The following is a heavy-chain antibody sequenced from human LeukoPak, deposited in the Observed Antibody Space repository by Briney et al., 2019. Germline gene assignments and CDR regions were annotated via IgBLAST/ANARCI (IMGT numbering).Heavy chain of an antibody. V-gene: IGHV4-30-2*01. J-gene: IGHJ4*02. CDR2: IYHSGST. CDR3: ARGDSSGNGYYFDY. D-gene: IGHD3-22*01. Sequence: SETLSLTCAVSGGSISSGGYSWSWIRQPPGKGLEWIGYIYHSGSTYYNPSLKSRVTISVDRSKNQFSLKLSSVTAADTAVYYCARGDSSGNGYYFDYWGQGTLVTVSS. CDR1: GGSISSGGYS.